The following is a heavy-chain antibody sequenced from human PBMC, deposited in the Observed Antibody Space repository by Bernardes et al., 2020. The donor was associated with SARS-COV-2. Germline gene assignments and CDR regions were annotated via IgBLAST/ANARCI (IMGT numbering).Heavy chain of an antibody. D-gene: IGHD3-3*01. J-gene: IGHJ6*02. V-gene: IGHV3-30*18. CDR1: GFTFSSYG. CDR3: AKDQEYYDFWSGYWTIQTEVYYYYYGMDV. CDR2: ISYDGSNK. Sequence: GGSLRLSCAASGFTFSSYGMHWVRQAPGKGLEWVAVISYDGSNKYYADSVKGRFTISRDNSKNTLYLQMNSLRAEDTAVYYCAKDQEYYDFWSGYWTIQTEVYYYYYGMDVWGQGTTVTVSS.